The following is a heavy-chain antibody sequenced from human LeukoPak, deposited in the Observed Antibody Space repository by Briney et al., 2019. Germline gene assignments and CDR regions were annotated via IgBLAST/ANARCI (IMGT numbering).Heavy chain of an antibody. CDR1: GASISSYY. CDR2: IYYSGST. Sequence: SETLSLTCTVSGASISSYYWSWIRQPPGKGLEWIGYIYYSGSTNYNPSLKGRVTISVVTSKNQFTLKLSFVTAADTAVYYCARGANWNLGAFDIWGQGTMVTVSS. D-gene: IGHD1-7*01. J-gene: IGHJ3*02. CDR3: ARGANWNLGAFDI. V-gene: IGHV4-59*01.